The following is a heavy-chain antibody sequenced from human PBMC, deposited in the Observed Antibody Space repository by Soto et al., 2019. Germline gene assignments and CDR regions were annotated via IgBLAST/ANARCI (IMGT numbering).Heavy chain of an antibody. Sequence: PGGSLRLSCAASGFTFSSYWMHWVRQVPGKGMEWCSKIDTDGIMTDYADSVKGRFIISRDNAKNSLYLQMNSLRVEDTAVYQCASLSEPVDYWGQGTLVTFSS. CDR1: GFTFSSYW. CDR3: ASLSEPVDY. J-gene: IGHJ4*01. CDR2: IDTDGIMT. V-gene: IGHV3-74*01. D-gene: IGHD2-2*01.